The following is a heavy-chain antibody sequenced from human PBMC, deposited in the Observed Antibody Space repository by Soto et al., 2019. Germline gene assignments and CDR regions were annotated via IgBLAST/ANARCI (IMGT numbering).Heavy chain of an antibody. Sequence: QVQLVQSGAEVKKPGASVKVSCKPSGYTFNTYYLHWVRQAPGQALEWMGVIHPSGGGTTYAQKFMGRVTVTRDTSPCTVFMELSSLRSDDTAVYYCARGGHIAVVTASFDYWGQGTLVTVSS. CDR2: IHPSGGGT. J-gene: IGHJ4*02. CDR1: GYTFNTYY. V-gene: IGHV1-46*02. D-gene: IGHD2-21*02. CDR3: ARGGHIAVVTASFDY.